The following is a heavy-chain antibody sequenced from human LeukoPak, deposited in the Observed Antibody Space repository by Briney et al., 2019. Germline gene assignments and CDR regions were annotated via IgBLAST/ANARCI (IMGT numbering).Heavy chain of an antibody. J-gene: IGHJ4*02. V-gene: IGHV3-7*01. CDR1: GFDFRNYY. Sequence: PGGSLRLSCEASGFDFRNYYMSWVRDAPGKGPEWLANIKYDGTYTNYKESVKGRLTLSRDNAKNSVYLQMNSLRAEDTAVYYCTRDEGATVATYRFDFWGRGTLVTVSS. D-gene: IGHD4-23*01. CDR2: IKYDGTYT. CDR3: TRDEGATVATYRFDF.